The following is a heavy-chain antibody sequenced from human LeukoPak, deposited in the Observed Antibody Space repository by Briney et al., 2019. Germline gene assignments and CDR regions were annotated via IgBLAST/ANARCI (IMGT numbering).Heavy chain of an antibody. D-gene: IGHD3-3*01. CDR2: ISAYNGNT. CDR1: GYTFTSYG. CDR3: ARGAQGGDFWSGYSLERAFDI. Sequence: ASVKVSCKASGYTFTSYGISWVRQAPGQGLEWMGWISAYNGNTNYAQKFQGRVTITRNTSISTAYMELSSLRSEDTAVYYCARGAQGGDFWSGYSLERAFDIWGQGTMVTVSS. V-gene: IGHV1-18*01. J-gene: IGHJ3*02.